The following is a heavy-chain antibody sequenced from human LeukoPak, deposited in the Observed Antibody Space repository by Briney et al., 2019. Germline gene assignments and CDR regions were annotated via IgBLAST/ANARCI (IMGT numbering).Heavy chain of an antibody. CDR1: RGSIRSYY. V-gene: IGHV4-59*01. Sequence: SETLSLTCTLSRGSIRSYYWSWIRQSPEKGLEWIGSFYYGESTKYNPSLKSRVSISVDTSKTQVSLKLNSINAADTAVYYCASGSGSYYFVYWGQGVLVTVSS. J-gene: IGHJ4*02. CDR3: ASGSGSYYFVY. CDR2: FYYGEST. D-gene: IGHD3-10*01.